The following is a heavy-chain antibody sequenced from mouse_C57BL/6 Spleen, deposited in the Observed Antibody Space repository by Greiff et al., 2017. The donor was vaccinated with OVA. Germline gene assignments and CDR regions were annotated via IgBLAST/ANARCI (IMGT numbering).Heavy chain of an antibody. CDR1: GYSITSGYY. CDR3: ARYYYGSSYFDY. CDR2: ISYDGSN. V-gene: IGHV3-6*01. D-gene: IGHD1-1*01. Sequence: QLQQSGPGLVKPSQSLSLTCSVTGYSITSGYYWNWIRQFPGNKLEWMGYISYDGSNNYNPSLKNRISITRDTSKNQFFLKLNSVTTEDTATYYCARYYYGSSYFDYWGQGTTLTVSS. J-gene: IGHJ2*01.